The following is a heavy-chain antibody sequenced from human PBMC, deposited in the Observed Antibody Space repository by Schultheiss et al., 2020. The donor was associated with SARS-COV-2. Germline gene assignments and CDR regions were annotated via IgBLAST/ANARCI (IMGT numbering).Heavy chain of an antibody. Sequence: SETLSLTCALYGGSFSGYYWSWIRQPPGKGLEWIGEINHSGSTNYNPSLKSRVTISVDTSKNQFSLKLSSLTAADTAVYYCARDGRYNWNYGGTYNWFDPWGQGTLVTVSS. V-gene: IGHV4-34*01. J-gene: IGHJ5*02. CDR3: ARDGRYNWNYGGTYNWFDP. D-gene: IGHD1-7*01. CDR1: GGSFSGYY. CDR2: INHSGST.